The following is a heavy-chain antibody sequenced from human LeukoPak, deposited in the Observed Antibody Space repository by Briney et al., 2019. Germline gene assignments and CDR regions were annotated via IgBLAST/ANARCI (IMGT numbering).Heavy chain of an antibody. D-gene: IGHD3-10*01. Sequence: SETLSLTCAVYGGSFSGYYWSWIRQPPGKGLEWIGEINHSGSTNYNPSLKSRVTISVDTSKNQFSLKRSSVTAADTAVYYCARDGNSGSYYNYWGQGTLVTVSS. CDR2: INHSGST. CDR1: GGSFSGYY. J-gene: IGHJ4*02. V-gene: IGHV4-34*01. CDR3: ARDGNSGSYYNY.